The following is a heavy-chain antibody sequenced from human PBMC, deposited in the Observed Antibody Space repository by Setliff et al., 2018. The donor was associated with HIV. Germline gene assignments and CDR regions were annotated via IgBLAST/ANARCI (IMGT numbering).Heavy chain of an antibody. CDR1: GDSINGYY. CDR2: MYTSGSA. Sequence: SETLSLTCTVSGDSINGYYWSWIRQSPGKGLEWIGYMYTSGSANFNPSLKSRATISLDTSKNQFSLKLSSVTAADTAVYYCARWNFMTTVTFDYWGQGTLVTVSS. V-gene: IGHV4-4*08. D-gene: IGHD4-4*01. J-gene: IGHJ4*02. CDR3: ARWNFMTTVTFDY.